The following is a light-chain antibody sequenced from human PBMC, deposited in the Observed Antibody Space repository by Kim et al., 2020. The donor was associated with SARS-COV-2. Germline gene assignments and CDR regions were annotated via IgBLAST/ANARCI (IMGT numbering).Light chain of an antibody. J-gene: IGLJ3*02. Sequence: APGNTASIACGGKNIGSKTVHWYQQMPGQAPVLVIYYDSDRPSGIPERFSGSNSGNTATLTISRVEAGDEADYYCQVWDSSSDHWVFGGGTQLTVL. CDR1: NIGSKT. CDR2: YDS. V-gene: IGLV3-21*04. CDR3: QVWDSSSDHWV.